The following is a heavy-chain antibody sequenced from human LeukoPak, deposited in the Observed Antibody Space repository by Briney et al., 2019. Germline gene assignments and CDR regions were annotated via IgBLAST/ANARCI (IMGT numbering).Heavy chain of an antibody. Sequence: PSQTLSLTCTVSGGSISSGDYSWSWLRQPPGKGLEWIGYIYYSGSTYYNPSLKSRVTISVDTSKNQFSLKLSSVTAADTAVYYCARSKTYYDILTGYAYPFDYWGQGTLVTVSS. CDR2: IYYSGST. CDR1: GGSISSGDYS. V-gene: IGHV4-30-4*01. D-gene: IGHD3-9*01. J-gene: IGHJ4*02. CDR3: ARSKTYYDILTGYAYPFDY.